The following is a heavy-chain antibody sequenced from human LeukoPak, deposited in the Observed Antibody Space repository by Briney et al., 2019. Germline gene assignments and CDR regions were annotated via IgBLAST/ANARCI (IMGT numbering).Heavy chain of an antibody. CDR2: INPNSGGT. CDR1: GYTFTGYY. J-gene: IGHJ4*02. D-gene: IGHD5-18*01. CDR3: AREERQRGYSYGLLDY. Sequence: AASVKVSCKASGYTFTGYYMHWVRQAPGQGLEWMGWINPNSGGTNYAQKLQGRVTMTTDTSTSTAYMELSRLRSDDTAVYYCAREERQRGYSYGLLDYWGQGTLVTVSS. V-gene: IGHV1-2*02.